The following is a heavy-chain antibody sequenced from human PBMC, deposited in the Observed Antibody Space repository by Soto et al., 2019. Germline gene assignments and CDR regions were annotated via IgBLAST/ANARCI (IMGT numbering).Heavy chain of an antibody. CDR3: AKFKGFNWNYVFDY. V-gene: IGHV3-23*01. J-gene: IGHJ4*02. D-gene: IGHD1-7*01. CDR1: GLTFSNFA. CDR2: IGGSSGTT. Sequence: GGSLRLSCEVSGLTFSNFAMSWARQAPGKGLEWASAIGGSSGTTFYADSVKGRFTISKDYAKNMLYLQMNSLRAEDTAVYYCAKFKGFNWNYVFDYWGQGVPVTVSS.